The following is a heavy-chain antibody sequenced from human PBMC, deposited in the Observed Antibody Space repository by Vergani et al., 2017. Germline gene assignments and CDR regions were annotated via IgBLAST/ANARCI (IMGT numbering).Heavy chain of an antibody. CDR2: IYMNGNT. CDR1: GGSISSYY. J-gene: IGHJ6*02. CDR3: ARDPLYSTTWPFLLLDMDV. V-gene: IGHV4-4*07. D-gene: IGHD6-13*01. Sequence: QVQLQESGPGLVKPSETLSLTCTVSGGSISSYYWSWIRQPAGKGLEWIGRIYMNGNTNYNPSLKSRVAVSVDTSKNQFSLQLSSVTAADTAVYYCARDPLYSTTWPFLLLDMDVWGQGTTVTVSS.